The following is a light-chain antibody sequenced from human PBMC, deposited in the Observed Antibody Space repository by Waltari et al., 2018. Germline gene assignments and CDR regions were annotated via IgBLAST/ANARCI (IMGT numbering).Light chain of an antibody. J-gene: IGKJ2*01. CDR3: QESLSIPYA. Sequence: DIQMTQSPSSLSASVGDTVTITCRDSESISGYLNWYQQKPGKAPILLIYGASTLQSGVPSRFRGCVSGTDFTLTISSLQPEDFAIYFCQESLSIPYAFGQGTKLEIK. V-gene: IGKV1-39*01. CDR2: GAS. CDR1: ESISGY.